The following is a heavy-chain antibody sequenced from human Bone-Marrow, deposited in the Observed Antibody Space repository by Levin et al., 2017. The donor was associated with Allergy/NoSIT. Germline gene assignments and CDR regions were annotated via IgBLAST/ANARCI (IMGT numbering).Heavy chain of an antibody. CDR2: ISKSSSNI. J-gene: IGHJ6*02. CDR1: GFTFSTYT. Sequence: GESLKISCAASGFTFSTYTMNWVRQAPGKGLEWVSSISKSSSNIYYADSVKGRFTISRDNAKNSLYLQMNSLRAEDTAVYYCARDKKIAVTGSASQYYYYGMDVWGPGTTVTVSS. V-gene: IGHV3-21*01. D-gene: IGHD6-19*01. CDR3: ARDKKIAVTGSASQYYYYGMDV.